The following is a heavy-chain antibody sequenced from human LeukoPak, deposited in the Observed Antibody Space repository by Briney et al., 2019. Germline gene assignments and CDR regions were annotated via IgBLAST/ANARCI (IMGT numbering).Heavy chain of an antibody. CDR3: ARELGRNAFDI. V-gene: IGHV1/OR15-1*02. CDR1: GYIFTDYY. D-gene: IGHD7-27*01. Sequence: ASVKVSCKASGYIFTDYYMHWVRQAPGQELGWMGRINPNSGGTNYAQKFQGRVTMTRDTSISTAYTELSRLTSDDTAIYFCARELGRNAFDIWGQGTMVTVSP. CDR2: INPNSGGT. J-gene: IGHJ3*02.